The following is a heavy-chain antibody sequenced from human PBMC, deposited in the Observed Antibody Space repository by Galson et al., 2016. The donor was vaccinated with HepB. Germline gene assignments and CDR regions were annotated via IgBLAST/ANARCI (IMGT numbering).Heavy chain of an antibody. CDR2: INESGGS. Sequence: SETLSLTCAFYGGSFRNYYWTWIRQSPEKGLEWIGDINESGGSNYNPSFDSPATISLDTTKNQFSLNMYSVTAADTGVYYCARAKRPPRSSSFGYSWFAPWGQGTPVIVSS. CDR1: GGSFRNYY. D-gene: IGHD3-3*01. CDR3: ARAKRPPRSSSFGYSWFAP. V-gene: IGHV4-34*01. J-gene: IGHJ5*02.